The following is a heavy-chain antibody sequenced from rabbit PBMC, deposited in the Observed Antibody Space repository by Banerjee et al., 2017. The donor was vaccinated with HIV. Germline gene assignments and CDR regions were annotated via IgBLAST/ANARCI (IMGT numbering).Heavy chain of an antibody. CDR3: ARDLAGVIGWNFNL. CDR1: GFSFSNKYV. D-gene: IGHD4-1*01. CDR2: IDSSSFT. J-gene: IGHJ4*01. Sequence: QEQLEESGGDLVKPEGSLTLTCTASGFSFSNKYVMCWVRQAPGKGLEWFGCIDSSSFTWYASWVNGRFTISKASSTTVTLQMTSLTAADTATYFCARDLAGVIGWNFNLWGPGTLVTVS. V-gene: IGHV1S45*01.